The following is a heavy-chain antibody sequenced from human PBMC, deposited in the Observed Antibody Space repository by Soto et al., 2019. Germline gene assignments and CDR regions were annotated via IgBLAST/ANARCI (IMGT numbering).Heavy chain of an antibody. Sequence: SGGSLRLSCAASGFTFSSYSMNWVRQAPGKGLEWVSYISSSSSTIYYADSVKGRFTISRDNAKNSLYLQMNSLRDEDTAVYYCAREMYYYDSSGSSYYFDYWGQGTLVTVSS. D-gene: IGHD3-22*01. CDR2: ISSSSSTI. CDR1: GFTFSSYS. J-gene: IGHJ4*02. V-gene: IGHV3-48*02. CDR3: AREMYYYDSSGSSYYFDY.